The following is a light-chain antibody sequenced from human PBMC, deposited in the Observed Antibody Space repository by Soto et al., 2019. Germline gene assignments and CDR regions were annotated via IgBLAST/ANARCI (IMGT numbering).Light chain of an antibody. V-gene: IGKV1-5*01. CDR3: QQYNNWPIT. Sequence: DIQMTQSPSSLSASVGDRVTITCRASQSISGWLAWYQQKPGKAPKLLIYDASSLESGVPSRFSGSGSGTEFTLTISSLQPEDFAVYYCQQYNNWPITFGQGTRLEIK. CDR2: DAS. J-gene: IGKJ5*01. CDR1: QSISGW.